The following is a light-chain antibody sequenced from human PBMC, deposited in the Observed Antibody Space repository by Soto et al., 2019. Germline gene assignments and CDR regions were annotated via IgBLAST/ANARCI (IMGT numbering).Light chain of an antibody. CDR1: QSLVHSYGNTY. CDR2: MIS. J-gene: IGKJ2*01. V-gene: IGKV2-24*01. CDR3: MQATQAYT. Sequence: DIVLTQTPLSSPVTLGQPASISCRSSQSLVHSYGNTYLTWLQQRPGQPPRLLIYMISNRFSGVTDRFSGSGAGTDFTLKISRVEADDVGVYYCMQATQAYTFGQGTKLEIK.